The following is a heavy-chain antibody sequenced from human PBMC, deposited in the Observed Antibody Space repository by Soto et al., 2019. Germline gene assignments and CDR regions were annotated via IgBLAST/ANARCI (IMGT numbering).Heavy chain of an antibody. CDR1: GDTFTDYY. CDR2: VNPSGGHT. CDR3: ARGAHVGVVTAALDY. J-gene: IGHJ4*02. Sequence: QVQLMQSGAEVKKPGASVKVSCKASGDTFTDYYIHWVRQAPGQGLEWMGTVNPSGGHTTYAQHFLGRVTMTGDTSTSTHYMELTRHPSDDTAIYYCARGAHVGVVTAALDYWGQVTLVTVSS. D-gene: IGHD2-21*02. V-gene: IGHV1-46*01.